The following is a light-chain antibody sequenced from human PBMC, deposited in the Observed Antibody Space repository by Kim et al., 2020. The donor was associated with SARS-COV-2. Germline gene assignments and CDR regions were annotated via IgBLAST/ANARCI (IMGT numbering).Light chain of an antibody. CDR3: QRYDNYSRT. CDR2: RAS. CDR1: QSIGNW. J-gene: IGKJ1*01. V-gene: IGKV1-5*03. Sequence: GDRVTITCRASQSIGNWLAWYQQKPGKAPKLLIYRASNLESGVPSRFRGSGSGTEFTLTINSLQPDDFATYYCQRYDNYSRTFGQGTKV.